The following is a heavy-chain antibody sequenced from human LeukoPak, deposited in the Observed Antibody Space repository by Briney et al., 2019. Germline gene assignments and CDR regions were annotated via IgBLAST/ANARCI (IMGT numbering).Heavy chain of an antibody. J-gene: IGHJ1*01. CDR2: ISSSNSYT. CDR1: GFTFSDYY. Sequence: GGSLRLSCAASGFTFSDYYMSWIRQAPGKGLEWVSYISSSNSYTNYADSVKGRFYADSVKGRFTISRDNAKNSLYLQMNSLRAEDTAVYYCASLTYYFDCSGYYPGYFQHWGQGTLVTVSS. V-gene: IGHV3-11*03. D-gene: IGHD3-22*01. CDR3: ASLTYYFDCSGYYPGYFQH.